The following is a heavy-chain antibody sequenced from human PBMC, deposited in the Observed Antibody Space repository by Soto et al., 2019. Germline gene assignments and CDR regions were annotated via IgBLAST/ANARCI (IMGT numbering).Heavy chain of an antibody. CDR1: GFTFSSYG. J-gene: IGHJ4*02. Sequence: GGSLRLSCAASGFTFSSYGMHWVRQAPGKGLEWVAVISYDGSNKYYADSVKGRFTISRDNSKNTLYLQMNSLRAEDTAVYYCAKDLSATVTTWTADYWGQGTLVTVSS. CDR3: AKDLSATVTTWTADY. V-gene: IGHV3-30*18. D-gene: IGHD4-17*01. CDR2: ISYDGSNK.